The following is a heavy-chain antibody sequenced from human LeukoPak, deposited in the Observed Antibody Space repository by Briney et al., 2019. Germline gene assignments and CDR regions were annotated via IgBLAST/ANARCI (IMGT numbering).Heavy chain of an antibody. Sequence: GRSLRLSCAASGFTFSNYGMHWVRQAPGKGLEWVAVIWYDGSNEYYADSVEGRFTISRDNSKNTLYLQMNSLRAEDTAVYYCASDRYGANSPFDYWGQGTLVTVSS. J-gene: IGHJ4*02. D-gene: IGHD4-23*01. CDR3: ASDRYGANSPFDY. CDR1: GFTFSNYG. CDR2: IWYDGSNE. V-gene: IGHV3-33*01.